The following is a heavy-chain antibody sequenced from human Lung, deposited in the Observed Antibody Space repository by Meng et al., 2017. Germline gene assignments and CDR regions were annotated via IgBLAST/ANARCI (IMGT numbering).Heavy chain of an antibody. Sequence: VEAGGGLVKPGWSLRLSWEGSGFTFSNAYMTWVRQVPGKRLEWVGRIKSKPDGETIDYAAPVKGRFTISRDDSKNTVYLQMNSLKTEDTAVYYCSGHIDYWGQGTLVTVSS. J-gene: IGHJ4*02. CDR2: IKSKPDGETI. D-gene: IGHD5-12*01. CDR3: SGHIDY. V-gene: IGHV3-15*01. CDR1: GFTFSNAY.